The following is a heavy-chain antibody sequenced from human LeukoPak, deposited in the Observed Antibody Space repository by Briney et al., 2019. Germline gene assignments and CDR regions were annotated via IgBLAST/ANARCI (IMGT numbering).Heavy chain of an antibody. J-gene: IGHJ4*02. Sequence: GGSLRLSCAASGFTFSDSYMSWIRQVPGKGLEWTSYISSSGGTIYYADSVKGRFTISRDNAKNSLYLQMNSLRAEDTAVYYCAKEGGDWGEGYFDYWGQGTLVTVSS. CDR2: ISSSGGTI. CDR1: GFTFSDSY. D-gene: IGHD7-27*01. CDR3: AKEGGDWGEGYFDY. V-gene: IGHV3-11*01.